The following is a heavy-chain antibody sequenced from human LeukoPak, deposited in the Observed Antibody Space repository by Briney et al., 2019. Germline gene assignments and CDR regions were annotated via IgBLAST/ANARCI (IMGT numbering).Heavy chain of an antibody. D-gene: IGHD2-15*01. CDR2: IYTSGNT. Sequence: SETLSLTCTVSGGSISSYYWSWFRQPAGKGLEWIGRIYTSGNTNYNPSLKSRVTMSVDTSKNQFSLKLSSVTAADTAVYYCARAYCSGGSCYSSRGMFDPWGQGTLVTVSS. J-gene: IGHJ5*02. V-gene: IGHV4-4*07. CDR3: ARAYCSGGSCYSSRGMFDP. CDR1: GGSISSYY.